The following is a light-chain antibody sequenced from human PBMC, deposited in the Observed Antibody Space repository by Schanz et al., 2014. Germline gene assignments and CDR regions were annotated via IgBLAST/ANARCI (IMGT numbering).Light chain of an antibody. CDR2: DVS. Sequence: QSALTQPASVSGSPGQSITISCTATGSADGAFTYVSWYQQHPGKAPKLMIYDVSNRPSGVSNRFSGSKSGNTASLTISGLQAEDEADYYCSSHTSSNTWVFGGGTKLTVL. J-gene: IGLJ3*02. V-gene: IGLV2-14*01. CDR3: SSHTSSNTWV. CDR1: GSADGAFTY.